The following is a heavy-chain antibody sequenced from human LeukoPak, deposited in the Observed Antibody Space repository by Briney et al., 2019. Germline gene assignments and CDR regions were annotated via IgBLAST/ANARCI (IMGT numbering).Heavy chain of an antibody. CDR1: GYSISSGYY. CDR3: ARAVPWPFWSGLDY. CDR2: IYHSGST. V-gene: IGHV4-38-2*01. D-gene: IGHD3-3*01. J-gene: IGHJ4*02. Sequence: PSETLSLTCAVSGYSISSGYYWGWIRQPPGKGLEWIGSIYHSGSTYYNPSLKSRVTISVDTSKNQFSLKLSSVTAADTAVYYCARAVPWPFWSGLDYWGQGTLVTVSS.